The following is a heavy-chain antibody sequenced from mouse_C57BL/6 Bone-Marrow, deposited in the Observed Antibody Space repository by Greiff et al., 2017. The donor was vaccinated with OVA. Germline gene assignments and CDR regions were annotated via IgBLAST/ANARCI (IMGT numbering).Heavy chain of an antibody. V-gene: IGHV5-9-1*02. J-gene: IGHJ1*03. Sequence: EVKLVESGEGLVKPGGSLKLSCAASGFTFSSYAMSWVRQTPEKRLEWVAYISSGGDYIYYADTVKGRFTISRDNARNTLYLQMSSLKSEDTAMYYCTRDEGYYYGSSSSYWYFDVWGTGTTVTVSS. CDR1: GFTFSSYA. CDR3: TRDEGYYYGSSSSYWYFDV. D-gene: IGHD1-1*01. CDR2: ISSGGDYI.